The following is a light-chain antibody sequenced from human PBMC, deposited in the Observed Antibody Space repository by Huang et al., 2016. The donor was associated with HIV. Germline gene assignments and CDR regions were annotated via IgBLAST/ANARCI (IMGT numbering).Light chain of an antibody. CDR1: QNINIH. CDR2: AST. V-gene: IGKV1-39*01. Sequence: DIQMTQSPSSLSAFVGDNVTITCRASQNINIHLNWYRQRPGKVPELLIYASTTLHSGVPSRFTGSGSGTDFTLTINSLQPEDSAFYSCQQSYSSPRVTFGPGTKV. J-gene: IGKJ3*01. CDR3: QQSYSSPRVT.